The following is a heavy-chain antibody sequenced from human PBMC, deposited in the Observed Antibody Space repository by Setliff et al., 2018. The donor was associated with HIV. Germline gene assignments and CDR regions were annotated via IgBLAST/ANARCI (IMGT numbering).Heavy chain of an antibody. Sequence: PGGSLRLSCAASGFTFNNYWMAWVRQAPGKGLEWVGNINQDGSEKNYVDSVKGRFSISRDNAENSLYLQMSSLRAEDTAVYYCARKLRPGHGMDVWGQGTTVTVSS. D-gene: IGHD3-10*01. V-gene: IGHV3-7*01. J-gene: IGHJ6*02. CDR1: GFTFNNYW. CDR2: INQDGSEK. CDR3: ARKLRPGHGMDV.